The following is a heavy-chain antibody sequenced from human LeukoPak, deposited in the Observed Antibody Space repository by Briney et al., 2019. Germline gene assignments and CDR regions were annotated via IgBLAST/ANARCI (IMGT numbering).Heavy chain of an antibody. D-gene: IGHD6-13*01. V-gene: IGHV3-21*01. CDR2: ISSSSSYI. CDR3: AREGSSSWYDY. J-gene: IGHJ4*02. Sequence: GGSLRLSCAASGFTFSSYNMNWVRQAPGKGLEWVSSISSSSSYIYYADSVKGRFTISRDNAKNSLYLQMNSLRAEDTAVYHRAREGSSSWYDYWGQGTLVTVSS. CDR1: GFTFSSYN.